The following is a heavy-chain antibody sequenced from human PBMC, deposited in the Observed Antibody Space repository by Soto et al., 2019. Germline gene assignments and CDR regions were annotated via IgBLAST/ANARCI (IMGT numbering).Heavy chain of an antibody. V-gene: IGHV3-53*01. Sequence: GGSLRLSCAASGFTVSSNYMSWVRQAPGKGLEWVSVIYSGGSTYYADSVKGRFTISRDNSKNTLYLQMNSLRAEDTAVYYCARDTYYYGSGSLSWGQGTLVTVSS. CDR3: ARDTYYYGSGSLS. J-gene: IGHJ5*02. D-gene: IGHD3-10*01. CDR2: IYSGGST. CDR1: GFTVSSNY.